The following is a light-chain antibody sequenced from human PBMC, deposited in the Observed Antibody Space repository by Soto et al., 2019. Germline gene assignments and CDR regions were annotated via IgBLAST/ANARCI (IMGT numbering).Light chain of an antibody. CDR3: QQSYSRPRT. CDR1: QSIGTY. V-gene: IGKV1-39*01. CDR2: TTS. Sequence: DIQMTQSPSSLSAYVGDRVTITCRASQSIGTYLNWYLQKPGKAPNLLIYTTSILESGVPSRFSGSGSGTDFTLTISSLQPEDFATYFCQQSYSRPRTFGQGTKVEI. J-gene: IGKJ1*01.